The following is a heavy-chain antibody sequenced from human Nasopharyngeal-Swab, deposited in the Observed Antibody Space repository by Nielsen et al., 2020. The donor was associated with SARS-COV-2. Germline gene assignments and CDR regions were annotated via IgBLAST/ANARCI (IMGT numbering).Heavy chain of an antibody. CDR2: ISGSGGST. CDR1: GFTFSSYA. Sequence: GGSLRLSCSASGFTFSSYAMSWVRQAPGKGLEWVSAISGSGGSTYYADSVKGRFTISRDNSKNTLYLQMNSLRAEDTAVYYCAKWAKYSSGWATGYYWGQGTLVTVSS. CDR3: AKWAKYSSGWATGYY. V-gene: IGHV3-23*01. J-gene: IGHJ4*02. D-gene: IGHD6-19*01.